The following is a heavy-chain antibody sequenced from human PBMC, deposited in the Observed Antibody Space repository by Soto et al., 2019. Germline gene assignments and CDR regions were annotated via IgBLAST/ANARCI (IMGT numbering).Heavy chain of an antibody. CDR3: ARISVATITQRGYYFDY. D-gene: IGHD5-12*01. CDR2: IYYSGST. Sequence: SETLSLTCTVSGGSISSYYWSWIRQPPGKGLEWIGYIYYSGSTNYNPSLKSRVTISVDTSKNQFSLKLSSVTAADTAVYYCARISVATITQRGYYFDYWGQGTLVTVSS. CDR1: GGSISSYY. J-gene: IGHJ4*02. V-gene: IGHV4-59*01.